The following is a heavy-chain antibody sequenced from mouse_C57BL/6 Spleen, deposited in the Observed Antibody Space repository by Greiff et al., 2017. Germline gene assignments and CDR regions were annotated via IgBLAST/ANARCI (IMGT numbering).Heavy chain of an antibody. J-gene: IGHJ4*01. CDR1: GYAFSSSW. CDR2: IYPGDGDT. D-gene: IGHD2-4*01. V-gene: IGHV1-82*01. CDR3: ARMITTIMDY. Sequence: VQLQQSGPELVKPGASVKISCKASGYAFSSSWMNWVKQRPGKGLEWIGRIYPGDGDTNYNGKFKGQATLTADKSSSTAYMQLSSLTSEDSAVYFCARMITTIMDYWGQGTSVTVSS.